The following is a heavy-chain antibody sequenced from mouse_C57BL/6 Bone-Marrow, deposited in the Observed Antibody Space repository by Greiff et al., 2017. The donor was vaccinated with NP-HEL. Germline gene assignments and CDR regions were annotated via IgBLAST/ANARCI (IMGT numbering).Heavy chain of an antibody. D-gene: IGHD1-1*01. J-gene: IGHJ1*03. CDR3: AREGIIYYYGSSYWYFDV. V-gene: IGHV1-63*01. CDR1: GYTFTNYW. Sequence: VQLQQSGAELVRPGTSVKMSCKASGYTFTNYWIGWAKQRPGHGLEWIGDIYPGGGYTNYNEKFKGKATLTADKSSSTAYMQFSSLTSEDSAIYYCAREGIIYYYGSSYWYFDVWGTGTTVTVSS. CDR2: IYPGGGYT.